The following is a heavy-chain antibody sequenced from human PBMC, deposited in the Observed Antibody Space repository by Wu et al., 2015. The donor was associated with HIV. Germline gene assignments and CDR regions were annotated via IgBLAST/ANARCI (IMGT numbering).Heavy chain of an antibody. D-gene: IGHD2/OR15-2a*01. Sequence: SCKAFWRHLSSYASAGCDRPSDKALSGWRESSLSLVTQTNAQKLQGRVTMTTDTSTSTAYMELRSLRSDDTAVYYCARGGDPNSQNTISRLFAFDIWGQGTMVTVSS. CDR1: RHLSSYA. J-gene: IGHJ3*02. CDR2: SSLSLVT. V-gene: IGHV1-69*05. CDR3: ARGGDPNSQNTISRLFAFDI.